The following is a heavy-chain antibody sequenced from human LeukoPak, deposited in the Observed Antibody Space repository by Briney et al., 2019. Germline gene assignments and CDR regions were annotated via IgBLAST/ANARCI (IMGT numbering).Heavy chain of an antibody. V-gene: IGHV4-39*01. CDR2: IYYSGST. D-gene: IGHD3-22*01. J-gene: IGHJ4*02. CDR3: ASSPSGYWWNFDC. CDR1: GGSISSNNYY. Sequence: SETLSLTCTVSGGSISSNNYYWGWIRQPPGKGLEWIGSIYYSGSTYNNPSLKSRVTISVDTTKNQFSLKLTSATAADTAVYYCASSPSGYWWNFDCWGQGTLVTVSS.